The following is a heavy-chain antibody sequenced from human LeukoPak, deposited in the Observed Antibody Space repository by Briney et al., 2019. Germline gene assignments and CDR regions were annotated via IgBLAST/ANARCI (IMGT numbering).Heavy chain of an antibody. CDR3: ARMQCSGGSCFYSP. J-gene: IGHJ5*02. Sequence: ASVKVSCKASGYTFTSYAMHWVRQAPGQRLEWMGWINAGNGNTKYSQEFQGRVTITRDTSASTAYMELSSRRSEDMAVYYCARMQCSGGSCFYSPWGQGTLVTVSS. V-gene: IGHV1-3*03. D-gene: IGHD2-15*01. CDR2: INAGNGNT. CDR1: GYTFTSYA.